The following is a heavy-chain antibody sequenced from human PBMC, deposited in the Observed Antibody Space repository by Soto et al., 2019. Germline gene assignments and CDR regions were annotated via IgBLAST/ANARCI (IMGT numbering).Heavy chain of an antibody. Sequence: ASVKVSCKASGYTFTSYGISWVRQAPGQGLEWMGWISAYNGNTNYAQKLQGRVTMTTDTSTSTAYKELRSLRSDDTAVYYCARDKIRREGWELDYWGQGTLVTVSS. V-gene: IGHV1-18*01. CDR1: GYTFTSYG. CDR3: ARDKIRREGWELDY. CDR2: ISAYNGNT. J-gene: IGHJ4*02. D-gene: IGHD1-26*01.